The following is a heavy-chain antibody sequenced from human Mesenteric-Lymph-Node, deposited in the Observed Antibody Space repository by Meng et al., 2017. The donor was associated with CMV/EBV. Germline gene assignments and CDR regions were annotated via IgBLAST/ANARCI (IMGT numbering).Heavy chain of an antibody. J-gene: IGHJ3*02. CDR3: ARVQYYYDSSGSVVLGAFDI. V-gene: IGHV3-74*01. Sequence: GESLKISCAASGFTFSSYWMHWVRQAPGKGLVWVSRINSDGSSTSYADSVKGRFTVSRDNSKNTLYLQMNSLRVEDTALYYCARVQYYYDSSGSVVLGAFDIWGQGTMVTVSS. CDR1: GFTFSSYW. D-gene: IGHD3-22*01. CDR2: INSDGSST.